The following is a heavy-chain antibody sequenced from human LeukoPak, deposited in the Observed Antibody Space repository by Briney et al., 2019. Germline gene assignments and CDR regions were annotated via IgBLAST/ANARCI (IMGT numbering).Heavy chain of an antibody. J-gene: IGHJ6*02. D-gene: IGHD5-12*01. Sequence: PGGSLRLSCAASVFSFDDYGMHWVRQGPGKGLEWVSGISWNGGSIGYADSVKGRFTISRDNAKNSLYLQMNSLRGEDKALYYCPKDSGYVYNNGMDVWGQGTTVTVSS. V-gene: IGHV3-9*01. CDR3: PKDSGYVYNNGMDV. CDR2: ISWNGGSI. CDR1: VFSFDDYG.